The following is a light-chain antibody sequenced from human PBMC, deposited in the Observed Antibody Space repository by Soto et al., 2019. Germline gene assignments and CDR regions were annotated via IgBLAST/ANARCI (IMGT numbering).Light chain of an antibody. CDR2: EVN. J-gene: IGLJ3*02. CDR3: SSYTGGSTYWI. Sequence: QSALTQPASVSGSPGQSITISCTGTSSDIGAYNYVSWYQQHPGKAPKLIIYEVNNRPSGVSNRFSGSKSGNTASLTISGLQLEDEADYHCSSYTGGSTYWIFGGGTK. CDR1: SSDIGAYNY. V-gene: IGLV2-14*01.